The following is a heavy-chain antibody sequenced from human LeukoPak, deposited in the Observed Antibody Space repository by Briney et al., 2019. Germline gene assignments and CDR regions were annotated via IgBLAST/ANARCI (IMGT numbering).Heavy chain of an antibody. J-gene: IGHJ6*03. CDR2: IYTSGST. CDR1: GGSISSYY. V-gene: IGHV4-4*07. D-gene: IGHD6-13*01. CDR3: ARGIAAAGSSYYYYYYMDV. Sequence: SETLSLTCTVSGGSISSYYWSWIRQPAGKGLEWIGRIYTSGSTNYNPSLKSRVTMSVDTSKNQFSLKLSSVTAADTAVYYCARGIAAAGSSYYYYYYMDVWGKGTTVTVSS.